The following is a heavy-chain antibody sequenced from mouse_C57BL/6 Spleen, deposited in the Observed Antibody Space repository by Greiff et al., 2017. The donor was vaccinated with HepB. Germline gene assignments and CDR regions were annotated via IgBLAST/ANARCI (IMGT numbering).Heavy chain of an antibody. Sequence: VKLVESGPGLVAPSQSLSITCTVSGFSLTSYGVDWVRQSPGKGLEWLGVIWGVGSTNYNSALKSRLSISKDNSKSQVFLKMNSLQTDDTAMYYCARITTGDYYAMDYWGQGTSVTVSS. CDR3: ARITTGDYYAMDY. CDR2: IWGVGST. CDR1: GFSLTSYG. D-gene: IGHD1-1*01. V-gene: IGHV2-6*01. J-gene: IGHJ4*01.